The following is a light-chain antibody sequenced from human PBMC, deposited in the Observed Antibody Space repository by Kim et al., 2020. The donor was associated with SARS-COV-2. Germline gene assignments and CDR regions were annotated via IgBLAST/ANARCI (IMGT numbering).Light chain of an antibody. CDR3: NSRDSSGNYVV. Sequence: ALGQTVRITSQGDSLRSYYASWYKQKPGQAPVLVIYGKNNRPSGIPDRFSGSSSGNTASLTITGAQAEDEADYYCNSRDSSGNYVVFGGGTQLTVL. V-gene: IGLV3-19*01. J-gene: IGLJ2*01. CDR2: GKN. CDR1: SLRSYY.